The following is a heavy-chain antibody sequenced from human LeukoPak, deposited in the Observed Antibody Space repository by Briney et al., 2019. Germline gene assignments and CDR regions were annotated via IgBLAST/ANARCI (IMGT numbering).Heavy chain of an antibody. CDR3: AKVTKESQELWPYGEYYFDY. CDR2: ISGSGGST. CDR1: GFTFSSYG. J-gene: IGHJ4*02. Sequence: PGGSLRLSCAASGFTFSSYGMSWVRQAPGKGLEWVSAISGSGGSTYYADSVKGRFTISRDNSKNTLYLQMNSLRAEDTAVYYCAKVTKESQELWPYGEYYFDYWGQGTLVTVSS. V-gene: IGHV3-23*01. D-gene: IGHD5-18*01.